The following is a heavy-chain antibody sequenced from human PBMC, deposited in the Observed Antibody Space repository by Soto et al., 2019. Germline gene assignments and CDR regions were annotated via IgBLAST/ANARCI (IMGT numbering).Heavy chain of an antibody. CDR1: GGSISSGGYY. J-gene: IGHJ4*02. Sequence: SETLSLTCTVSGGSISSGGYYWSWIRQHPGKGLQWIGYIYYSGSTYYNPSLKSRVTISVDTSKNQFSLKLSSVTAADTAVYYCARGYCSGGSCYDDYWGQGTLVTVSS. CDR3: ARGYCSGGSCYDDY. D-gene: IGHD2-15*01. V-gene: IGHV4-31*03. CDR2: IYYSGST.